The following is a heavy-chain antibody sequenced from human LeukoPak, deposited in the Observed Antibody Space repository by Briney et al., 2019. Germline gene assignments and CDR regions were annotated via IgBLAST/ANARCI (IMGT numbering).Heavy chain of an antibody. V-gene: IGHV3-21*01. Sequence: GGSLRLSCAASGFTFSSYSMNWVRQAPGKGLEWVSSISSSSSYIYYADSVKGRFTISRDNAKNSLYLQMNSLRAEDTAVYYCARDPPRIAAAGTKAFGIWGQGTKVTVSS. CDR2: ISSSSSYI. D-gene: IGHD6-13*01. J-gene: IGHJ3*02. CDR1: GFTFSSYS. CDR3: ARDPPRIAAAGTKAFGI.